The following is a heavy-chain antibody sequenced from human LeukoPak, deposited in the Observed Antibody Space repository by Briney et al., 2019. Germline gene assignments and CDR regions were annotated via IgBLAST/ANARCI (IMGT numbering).Heavy chain of an antibody. Sequence: GSSLRLSCAASEFPFSIYAMHWVRQAPGKGLQWVAVISYDGSNKYYADSVKGRFTISRDNSKNTLYLQMISLRADDTAVYYCARDSSLQPYYYYMDVWSKGTTVIVSS. CDR1: EFPFSIYA. CDR3: ARDSSLQPYYYYMDV. CDR2: ISYDGSNK. J-gene: IGHJ6*03. V-gene: IGHV3-30*01. D-gene: IGHD6-13*01.